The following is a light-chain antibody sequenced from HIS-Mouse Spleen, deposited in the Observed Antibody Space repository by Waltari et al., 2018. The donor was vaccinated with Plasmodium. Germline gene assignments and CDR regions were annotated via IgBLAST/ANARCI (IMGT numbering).Light chain of an antibody. Sequence: SYELTQPPSVSVSPGQTARITCSGDALPQKYAYWYQQKSGQAPVLVIYEDSKRPSGIRERVSGSSSGTMATWTISGAQVEDEADYYCYSTDSSGNHRVFGGGTKLTVL. CDR2: EDS. J-gene: IGLJ3*02. CDR3: YSTDSSGNHRV. CDR1: ALPQKY. V-gene: IGLV3-10*01.